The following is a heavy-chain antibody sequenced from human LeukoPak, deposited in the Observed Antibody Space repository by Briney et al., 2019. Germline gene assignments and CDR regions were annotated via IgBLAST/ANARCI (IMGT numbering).Heavy chain of an antibody. CDR2: INHGGST. V-gene: IGHV4-34*01. D-gene: IGHD3-22*01. CDR3: ARDYYDSSGYLDY. CDR1: GGSFSGYY. Sequence: SETLSLTCAVYGGSFSGYYWSWIRQPPGKGLEWIGEINHGGSTNYNPSLKSRVTISVDTSKNQFSLKLSSVTAADTAAYYCARDYYDSSGYLDYWGQGTLVTASS. J-gene: IGHJ4*02.